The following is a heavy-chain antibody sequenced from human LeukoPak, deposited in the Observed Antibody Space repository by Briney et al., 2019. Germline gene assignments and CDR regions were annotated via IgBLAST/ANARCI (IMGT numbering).Heavy chain of an antibody. CDR2: IYSGGTT. V-gene: IGHV3-53*01. CDR1: GFTASTYY. Sequence: GGSLILSCAASGFTASTYYMNWVRQAPGKGLEWVSIIYSGGTTYYADSVKGRFTISRDTSKNTLSLQMNSLRAEDTAVHFCARVGDHFHWNLDLWGRGTLVTVSS. CDR3: ARVGDHFHWNLDL. D-gene: IGHD3-3*02. J-gene: IGHJ2*01.